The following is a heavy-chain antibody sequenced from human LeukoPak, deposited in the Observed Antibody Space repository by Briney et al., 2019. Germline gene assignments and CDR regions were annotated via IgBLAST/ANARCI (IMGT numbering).Heavy chain of an antibody. Sequence: SVKVSCKASGDPFSSYIIAWVRQAPGQGLEWMGGIMPLFNTPNYEQKFQGRLTTTADASTQTSYMELRSLTSEDTAVYYCARVDRNHFYMDVWDKGTTVTVSS. V-gene: IGHV1-69*13. CDR1: GDPFSSYI. CDR2: IMPLFNTP. CDR3: ARVDRNHFYMDV. J-gene: IGHJ6*03. D-gene: IGHD3-10*01.